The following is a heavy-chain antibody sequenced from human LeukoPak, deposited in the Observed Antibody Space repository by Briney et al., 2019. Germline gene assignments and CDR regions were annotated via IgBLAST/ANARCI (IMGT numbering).Heavy chain of an antibody. J-gene: IGHJ3*02. CDR3: ARDRGLRGVIMGAFDI. V-gene: IGHV3-48*01. Sequence: PGGSLRLSCAASGFIFSDYSMNWVRQAPGKGLEWISYISSSSSTIYYADFAKGRSTISRDNARNSLYLQMNSLRADDTAVYFCARDRGLRGVIMGAFDIWGQGTMVTVSS. D-gene: IGHD3-10*01. CDR2: ISSSSSTI. CDR1: GFIFSDYS.